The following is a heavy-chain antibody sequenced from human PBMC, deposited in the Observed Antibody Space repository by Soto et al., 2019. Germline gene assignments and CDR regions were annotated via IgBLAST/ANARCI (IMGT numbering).Heavy chain of an antibody. CDR3: AKGQVGVN. CDR1: GFTFSSYG. Sequence: QVQLVESGGGVVQPGRSLRLSCAASGFTFSSYGMHWVRQAPGKGLEWVAVISYDGSNKYYADSVKGRFTISRDNSKNTLYLQMNSLRAEDTAVYYCAKGQVGVNWGQGTLVTVSS. J-gene: IGHJ4*02. D-gene: IGHD1-26*01. CDR2: ISYDGSNK. V-gene: IGHV3-30*18.